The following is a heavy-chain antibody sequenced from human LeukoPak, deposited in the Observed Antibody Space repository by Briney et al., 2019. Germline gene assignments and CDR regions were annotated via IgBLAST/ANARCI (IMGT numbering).Heavy chain of an antibody. J-gene: IGHJ4*02. CDR2: ISDSSAM. D-gene: IGHD5-12*01. CDR3: ARDGGYSGYDADC. V-gene: IGHV3-48*01. CDR1: GFTFSTYW. Sequence: GGSLRLSCSASGFTFSTYWMSWVRQAPGKGLEWVSYISDSSAMYYADSVRGRFTISRENDKNSLFLQMNSLRAEDTAVYYCARDGGYSGYDADCWGQGTLVTVSS.